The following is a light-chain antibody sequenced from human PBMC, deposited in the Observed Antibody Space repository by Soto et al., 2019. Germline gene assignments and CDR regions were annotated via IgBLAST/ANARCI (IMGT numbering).Light chain of an antibody. CDR1: RSNIGRNY. CDR3: QSFETSLSVGV. CDR2: RNN. Sequence: QSVLTQPPSASGTPGQRVSISCSGSRSNIGRNYVYWYQQLPGTAPKLLIQRNNERPSGVPDRFSGSKSGTSASLAITGLQAEDEADYYCQSFETSLSVGVFGGGTKLTVL. J-gene: IGLJ3*02. V-gene: IGLV1-47*01.